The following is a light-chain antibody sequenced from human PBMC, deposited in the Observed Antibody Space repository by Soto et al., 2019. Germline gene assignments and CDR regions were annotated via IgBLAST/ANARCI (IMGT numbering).Light chain of an antibody. CDR3: QQYNNWPPRT. CDR2: GAS. J-gene: IGKJ1*01. Sequence: EIVLTQSPGTLSLSPGERATLSCRASQSVSSSYLAWYQQKPGQAPRLLIYGASSRATGIPDRFSGSGSGTDFTLTISSLQSEDIAVYYCQQYNNWPPRTFGQGTKVDIK. V-gene: IGKV3-20*01. CDR1: QSVSSSY.